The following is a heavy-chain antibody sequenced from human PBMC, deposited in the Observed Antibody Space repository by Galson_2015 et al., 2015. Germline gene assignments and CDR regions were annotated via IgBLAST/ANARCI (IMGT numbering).Heavy chain of an antibody. CDR2: IWYDGSNK. J-gene: IGHJ4*02. D-gene: IGHD3-22*01. V-gene: IGHV3-33*01. CDR3: ARDPYYYDSSGYYLDY. Sequence: VRQAPGKGLEWVAVIWYDGSNKYYADSVKGRFTISRDNSKNTLYLQMNSLRAEDTAVYYCARDPYYYDSSGYYLDYWGQGTLVTVSS.